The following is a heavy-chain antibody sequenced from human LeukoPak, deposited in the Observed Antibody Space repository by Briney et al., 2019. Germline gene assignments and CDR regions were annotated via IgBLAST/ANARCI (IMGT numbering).Heavy chain of an antibody. CDR2: IYSGGST. V-gene: IGHV3-53*01. CDR1: GFTVTGNY. D-gene: IGHD1-26*01. J-gene: IGHJ4*02. Sequence: GGSLRLSCAASGFTVTGNYMSWVRQAPGKGLEWVSVIYSGGSTFYADSVKGRFTISRDNTKNTLFLQMHSLRAEDTAVYYCARGAIFVGGVGAQDYWGQGTLVTVSS. CDR3: ARGAIFVGGVGAQDY.